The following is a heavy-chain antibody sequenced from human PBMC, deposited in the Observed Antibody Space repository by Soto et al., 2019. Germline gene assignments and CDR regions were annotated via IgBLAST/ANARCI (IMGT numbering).Heavy chain of an antibody. Sequence: PSETLSLTCAVSGGSISSGGYSWSWIRQPPGKGLEWIGYIYHSGSTYYNPSLKSRVTISVDRSKNQFSLKLSSVTAADTAVYYCARVAELYYFDYWGQGTLVTVS. CDR2: IYHSGST. D-gene: IGHD6-19*01. V-gene: IGHV4-30-2*01. J-gene: IGHJ4*02. CDR3: ARVAELYYFDY. CDR1: GGSISSGGYS.